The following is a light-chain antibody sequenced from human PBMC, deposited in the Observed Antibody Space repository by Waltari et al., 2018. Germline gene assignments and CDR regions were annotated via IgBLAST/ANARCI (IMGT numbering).Light chain of an antibody. CDR1: QSVGSN. CDR2: GAS. CDR3: QQYNNWPGT. Sequence: EIVMTQSPATLSVSPGERATLSCRASQSVGSNLAWYQQIPGQAPRLLIYGASTRATGIPARFTGSGSGTEFTLTINSMQSEDIAVYYCQQYNNWPGTFGQGTKVEIK. V-gene: IGKV3-15*01. J-gene: IGKJ1*01.